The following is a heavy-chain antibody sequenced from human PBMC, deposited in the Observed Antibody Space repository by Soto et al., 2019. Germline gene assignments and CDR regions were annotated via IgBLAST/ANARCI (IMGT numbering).Heavy chain of an antibody. CDR1: GYSFTSYW. V-gene: IGHV5-51*01. CDR3: ARHVIVVVPAAMSATTGYYMDV. CDR2: IYPGDSDT. Sequence: GESLKISCKGSGYSFTSYWIGWVRQMPGKGLEWMGIIYPGDSDTRYSPSFQGQVTISADKSISTAYLQWSSLKASDTAMYYCARHVIVVVPAAMSATTGYYMDVWGKGTTVTVS. D-gene: IGHD2-2*01. J-gene: IGHJ6*03.